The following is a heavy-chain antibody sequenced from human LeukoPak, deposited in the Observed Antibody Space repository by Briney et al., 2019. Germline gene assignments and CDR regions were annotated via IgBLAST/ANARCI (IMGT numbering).Heavy chain of an antibody. CDR1: GESFSGYY. D-gene: IGHD3-16*01. J-gene: IGHJ3*02. CDR2: ISHSGKT. CDR3: ARMGPGLHAFDI. V-gene: IGHV4-34*01. Sequence: PSETLSLTCAVYGESFSGYYWSWIRQPPGKGLEWIGEISHSGKTNYNPSLKSRVTISVDTSKNQFSLKLSSVTAADTAVYYCARMGPGLHAFDIWGQGTMVTVSS.